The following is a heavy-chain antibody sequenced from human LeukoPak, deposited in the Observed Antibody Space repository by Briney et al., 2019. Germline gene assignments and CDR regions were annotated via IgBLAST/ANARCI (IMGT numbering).Heavy chain of an antibody. CDR3: AREGLGELTLDY. J-gene: IGHJ4*02. Sequence: ASVKVSCKASGYTFTSYGISWVRQAPGQGLEWMGGIIPIFGTANYAQKFQGRVTITTDESTSTAYMELSSLRSDDTAVYYCAREGLGELTLDYWGQGTLVTVSS. CDR2: IIPIFGTA. D-gene: IGHD3-16*01. CDR1: GYTFTSYG. V-gene: IGHV1-69*05.